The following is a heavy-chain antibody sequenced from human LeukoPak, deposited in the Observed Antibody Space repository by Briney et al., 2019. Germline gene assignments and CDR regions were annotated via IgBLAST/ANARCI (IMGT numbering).Heavy chain of an antibody. CDR1: GGSFSGYY. V-gene: IGHV4-34*01. Sequence: PSETLSLTCAVYGGSFSGYYWSWIRQPPGKGLEWIGEINHSGSTNYNPSLKSRVTISVDTSKNQFSLKLSSVTAADTAVYYCARVWLRFKHDYWGQGTLVTVSS. J-gene: IGHJ4*02. CDR3: ARVWLRFKHDY. CDR2: INHSGST. D-gene: IGHD5-12*01.